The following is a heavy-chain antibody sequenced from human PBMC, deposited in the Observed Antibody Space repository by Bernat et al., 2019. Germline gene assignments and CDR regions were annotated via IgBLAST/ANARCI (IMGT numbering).Heavy chain of an antibody. CDR3: ARAGGYYDYIWGSYRVNDAFDI. CDR1: GFTVSSNY. Sequence: EVQLVETGGGLIQPGGSLRLSCAASGFTVSSNYMSWVRQAPGKGLEWVSVIYSGGSTYYADSVKGRFTSSRDNSKNTLYLQMNSLRAEDTAVYYCARAGGYYDYIWGSYRVNDAFDIWGQGTMVTVSS. V-gene: IGHV3-53*05. D-gene: IGHD3-16*02. CDR2: IYSGGST. J-gene: IGHJ3*02.